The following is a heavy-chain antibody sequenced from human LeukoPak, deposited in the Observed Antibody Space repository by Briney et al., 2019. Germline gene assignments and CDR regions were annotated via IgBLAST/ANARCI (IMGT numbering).Heavy chain of an antibody. CDR2: IYYSGST. J-gene: IGHJ4*02. D-gene: IGHD3-10*01. CDR1: GGSISPLY. V-gene: IGHV4-59*11. Sequence: SETLSLTCTVSGGSISPLYWGWIRQAPGRGLEFIGYIYYSGSTNFNPSLKSRVTLSVDTSKSQISLKLTSVTAADTAVYYCARGGVAAKYYFDFWGQGTLVTVSS. CDR3: ARGGVAAKYYFDF.